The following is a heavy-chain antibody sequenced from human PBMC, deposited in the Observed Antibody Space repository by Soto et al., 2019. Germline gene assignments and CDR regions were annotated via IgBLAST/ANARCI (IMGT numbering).Heavy chain of an antibody. CDR2: IYYSGST. CDR1: GGSISSGGYY. Sequence: SETLSLTCTVSGGSISSGGYYWSWIRQHPGKGLEWIGYIYYSGSTYYNPSLKSRVTISVDTSKNQFSLKPSSVTAADTAVYYCARADIVLMVYAYFDYWGQGTLVTVSS. V-gene: IGHV4-31*03. CDR3: ARADIVLMVYAYFDY. J-gene: IGHJ4*02. D-gene: IGHD2-8*01.